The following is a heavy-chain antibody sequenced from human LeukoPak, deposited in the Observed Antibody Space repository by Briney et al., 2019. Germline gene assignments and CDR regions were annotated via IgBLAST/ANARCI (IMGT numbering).Heavy chain of an antibody. CDR3: ARDRDYDFWSGRDPNWFDP. CDR1: GGTFSSYT. J-gene: IGHJ5*02. Sequence: SVKVSCKASGGTFSSYTISWARQAPGQGLEWMGRIIPILGIANYAQKFQGRVTITADKSTSTAYMELSSLRSEDTAVYYCARDRDYDFWSGRDPNWFDPWGQGTLVTVSS. D-gene: IGHD3-3*01. CDR2: IIPILGIA. V-gene: IGHV1-69*04.